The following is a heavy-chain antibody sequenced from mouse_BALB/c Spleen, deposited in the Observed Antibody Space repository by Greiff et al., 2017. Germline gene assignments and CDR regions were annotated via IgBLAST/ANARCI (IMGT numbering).Heavy chain of an antibody. Sequence: QVQLKESGPGLVAPSQSLSITCTVSGFSLTSYGVHWVRQPPGKGLEWLGVIWAGGSTNYNSALMSRLSISKDNSKSQVFLKMNSLQTDDTAMYYCARDTHDDYDGFAYWGQGTLVTVSA. J-gene: IGHJ3*01. V-gene: IGHV2-9*02. CDR1: GFSLTSYG. CDR2: IWAGGST. CDR3: ARDTHDDYDGFAY. D-gene: IGHD2-4*01.